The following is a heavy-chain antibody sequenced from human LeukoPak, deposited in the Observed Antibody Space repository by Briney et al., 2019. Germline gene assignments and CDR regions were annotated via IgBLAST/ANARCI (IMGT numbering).Heavy chain of an antibody. J-gene: IGHJ3*02. V-gene: IGHV4-4*07. Sequence: SETLSLTCTVSGGSISSHYWSWIRQPAGKGLEWIGRIYTSGSTNYNPSLKSRVTMSVDTSKNQFSLKLSSVTAADTAVYYCARDSSYDSSGYYQDDAFDIWGQGTMVTVSS. D-gene: IGHD3-22*01. CDR3: ARDSSYDSSGYYQDDAFDI. CDR2: IYTSGST. CDR1: GGSISSHY.